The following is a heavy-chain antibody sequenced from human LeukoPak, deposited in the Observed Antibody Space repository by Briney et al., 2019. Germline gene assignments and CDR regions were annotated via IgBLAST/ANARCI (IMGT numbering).Heavy chain of an antibody. CDR2: ISSGGSTI. D-gene: IGHD3-22*01. Sequence: KPGGSLRLSCAASGFTFSDYYMSWIRQAPGKGLEWVSYISSGGSTIYYADSVKGRFTISRDNAKNSLYLQMNSLRAEDTAVYYSARVPYYYDSSGYYSWYFDYWGQGTLVTVSS. CDR3: ARVPYYYDSSGYYSWYFDY. CDR1: GFTFSDYY. V-gene: IGHV3-11*01. J-gene: IGHJ4*02.